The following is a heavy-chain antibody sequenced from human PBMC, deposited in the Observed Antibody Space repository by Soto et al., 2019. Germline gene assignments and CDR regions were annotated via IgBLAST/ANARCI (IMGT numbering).Heavy chain of an antibody. J-gene: IGHJ6*02. Sequence: EVQLVESGGGLIQPGGSLRLSCAASGFTVSSNYMSWVRQAPGKGLEWVSVIYSGGSTYYADSVKGRFTISRDNSNNTLYLQMNSLRAEDTAVYYCASGGDYYYYGMDVWGQGTTVTVSS. CDR2: IYSGGST. CDR1: GFTVSSNY. V-gene: IGHV3-53*01. CDR3: ASGGDYYYYGMDV.